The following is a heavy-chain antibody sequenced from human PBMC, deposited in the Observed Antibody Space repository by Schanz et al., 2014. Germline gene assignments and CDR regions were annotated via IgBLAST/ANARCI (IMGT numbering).Heavy chain of an antibody. J-gene: IGHJ4*02. Sequence: EVQLVESGGGLVKPGGSLRLSCAASGFTFSNTWMNWVRQAPGKGLEWVSRTIGSGSSVFYADSVKGRFTISRDNAKNSVFLQMNRLRAEDTAVYYCASPPISVAGRLADYWGQGILVAVSS. D-gene: IGHD6-19*01. CDR1: GFTFSNTW. CDR2: IGSGSSV. CDR3: ASPPISVAGRLADY. V-gene: IGHV3-21*01.